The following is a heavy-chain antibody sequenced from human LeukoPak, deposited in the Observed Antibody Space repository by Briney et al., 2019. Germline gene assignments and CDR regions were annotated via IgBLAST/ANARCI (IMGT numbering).Heavy chain of an antibody. CDR3: AKGLRSLDY. CDR2: VTGSGLNT. CDR1: GFTFSDYG. D-gene: IGHD3-10*01. V-gene: IGHV3-23*01. Sequence: GGSLRLSCVVSGFTFSDYGLTWVRQAPGKGLEWVSSVTGSGLNTYYGDSVKGRFAISRDNSRNTLCLQMNSLRGEDTAIYYCAKGLRSLDYWGQGTLVSVSS. J-gene: IGHJ4*02.